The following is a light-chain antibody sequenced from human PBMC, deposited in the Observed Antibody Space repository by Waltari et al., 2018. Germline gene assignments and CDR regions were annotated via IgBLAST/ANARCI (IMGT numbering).Light chain of an antibody. Sequence: EIVMTHSPATLSVFLGESATLPCSASQSIRSNLAWYQHKPGQAPRLLIYGASTRATGIPARFSGSGSGTEFTLTISSLQSEDFAVYFCQQYDNWLGTCGQGTKVEIK. J-gene: IGKJ1*01. CDR1: QSIRSN. V-gene: IGKV3-15*01. CDR3: QQYDNWLGT. CDR2: GAS.